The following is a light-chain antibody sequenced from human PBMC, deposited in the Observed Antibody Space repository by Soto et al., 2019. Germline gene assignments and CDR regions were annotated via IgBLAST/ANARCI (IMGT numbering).Light chain of an antibody. J-gene: IGKJ1*01. CDR1: QSVSSSY. CDR2: GAS. V-gene: IGKV3-20*01. CDR3: QQYGSSAWT. Sequence: EIVLTQSPGTLSLSPGERATLSCRASQSVSSSYLAWYLQKPGQAPRLLIYGASSRASGVPDRFSGSGSGTDFTLTFSRLEPEDFAVYYCQQYGSSAWTFGQGTKVEI.